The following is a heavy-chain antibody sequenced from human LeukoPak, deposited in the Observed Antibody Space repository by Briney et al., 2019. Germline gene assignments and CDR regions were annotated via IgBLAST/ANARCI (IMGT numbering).Heavy chain of an antibody. D-gene: IGHD2-2*01. CDR2: ICGSDGSR. Sequence: GGSLRLSCAASGFTFSTYAMSWVRQAPGKGLEWVSAICGSDGSRYYADSVKGRFTISRDNSKNTLYLQMNSLRGEATAVYYCAKGGSPSCYSSSGYWVQGTLVTVSS. CDR3: AKGGSPSCYSSSGY. J-gene: IGHJ4*02. CDR1: GFTFSTYA. V-gene: IGHV3-23*01.